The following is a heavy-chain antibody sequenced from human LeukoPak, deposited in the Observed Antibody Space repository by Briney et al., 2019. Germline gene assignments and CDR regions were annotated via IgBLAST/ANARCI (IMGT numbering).Heavy chain of an antibody. J-gene: IGHJ4*02. D-gene: IGHD2/OR15-2a*01. V-gene: IGHV4-59*08. CDR2: ISDVGSI. CDR1: GGSLSSYY. CDR3: AGHHPRNTVDF. Sequence: SETLSLTCAVSGGSLSSYYWSWIRQPPGKGREWIAYISDVGSINYNPSLKRRVTISLDTSKNQFSLKLSSVTPADTAVYYCAGHHPRNTVDFWGEGTLVTVSS.